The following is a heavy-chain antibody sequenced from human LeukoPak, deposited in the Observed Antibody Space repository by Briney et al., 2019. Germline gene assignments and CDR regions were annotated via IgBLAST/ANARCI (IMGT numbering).Heavy chain of an antibody. D-gene: IGHD3-3*01. V-gene: IGHV3-23*01. CDR1: GFTFSSYA. J-gene: IGHJ6*02. Sequence: GGSLRLSCAASGFTFSSYAMSWVRQAPGEGLEWVLGISGSGGSTYYADSVKGRFTISRDNSKNTLYLQMNSLRAEDTAVYYCAKHPDLLLEWLLYGMDVWGQGTTVTVSS. CDR3: AKHPDLLLEWLLYGMDV. CDR2: ISGSGGST.